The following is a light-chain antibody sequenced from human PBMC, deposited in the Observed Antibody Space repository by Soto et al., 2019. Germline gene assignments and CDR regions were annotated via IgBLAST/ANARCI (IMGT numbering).Light chain of an antibody. J-gene: IGLJ1*01. V-gene: IGLV2-14*01. CDR2: DVS. CDR3: TSYTSSSTPYV. CDR1: SSDVGGYNY. Sequence: QSVLTQPASVSGSPGQSITISCTGTSSDVGGYNYVSWYQQHPGKAPKLMIYDVSNRPSGVSNRFSGSKSGNTASLTISGLQAEDEADYYCTSYTSSSTPYVFVTGPKVTVL.